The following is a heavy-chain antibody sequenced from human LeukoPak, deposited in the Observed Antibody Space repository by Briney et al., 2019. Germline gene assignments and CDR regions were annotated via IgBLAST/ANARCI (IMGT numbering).Heavy chain of an antibody. CDR1: GFTFSDHY. Sequence: PGGSLRLSCAASGFTFSDHYMDWVRQAPGKGLEWVGRSRNKANSYSIDYAASVKGRFTISRDDSENSLYLQMSSLKTEDTAVYYCARGFGSYCSSSSCWRYFDYWGQGALVTVSS. V-gene: IGHV3-72*01. CDR3: ARGFGSYCSSSSCWRYFDY. D-gene: IGHD2-2*01. CDR2: SRNKANSYSI. J-gene: IGHJ4*02.